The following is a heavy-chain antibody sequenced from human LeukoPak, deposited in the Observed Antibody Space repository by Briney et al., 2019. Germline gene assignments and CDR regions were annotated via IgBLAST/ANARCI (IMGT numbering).Heavy chain of an antibody. CDR2: IYTSGST. D-gene: IGHD3-9*01. V-gene: IGHV4-4*07. Sequence: SETLSLTCTVSGGSISSYYWSWIRQPAGKGLEWIGRIYTSGSTNYNPSLTSRVTMSVDTSKNQFSLKLSSVTAADTAVYYCARDGYDILTGKDRGFDYWGQGTLVTVSS. CDR3: ARDGYDILTGKDRGFDY. CDR1: GGSISSYY. J-gene: IGHJ4*02.